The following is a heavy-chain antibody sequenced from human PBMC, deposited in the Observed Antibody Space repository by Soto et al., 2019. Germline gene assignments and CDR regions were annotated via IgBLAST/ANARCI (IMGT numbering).Heavy chain of an antibody. Sequence: QAQLVESGGGVVQPGRSLRLSCAVSGFTVSTYGMHWVRQAPGKGLEWVAVISRDGGTKYYADSVKGRFTISKDNSRNTRFLEMNNLGGDDMAVYYCTGEVASGYWGQGTLVTVSS. J-gene: IGHJ4*02. CDR3: TGEVASGY. CDR1: GFTVSTYG. D-gene: IGHD2-8*02. CDR2: ISRDGGTK. V-gene: IGHV3-30*03.